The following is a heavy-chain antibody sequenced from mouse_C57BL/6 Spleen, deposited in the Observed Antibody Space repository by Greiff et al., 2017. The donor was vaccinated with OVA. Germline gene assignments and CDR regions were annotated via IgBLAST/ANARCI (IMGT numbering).Heavy chain of an antibody. J-gene: IGHJ4*01. CDR3: ARSHYYGSTYAMDY. CDR2: ISSGSSTI. Sequence: DVMLVESGGGLVKPGGSLKLSCAASGFTFSDYGMHWVRQAPEKGLEWVAYISSGSSTIYYADTVKGRFTISRDNAKNTLFLQMTSLRSEDTAMYYCARSHYYGSTYAMDYWGQGTSVTVSS. V-gene: IGHV5-17*01. D-gene: IGHD1-1*01. CDR1: GFTFSDYG.